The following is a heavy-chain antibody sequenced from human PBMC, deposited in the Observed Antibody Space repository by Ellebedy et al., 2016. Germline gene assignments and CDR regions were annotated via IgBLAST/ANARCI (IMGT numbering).Heavy chain of an antibody. Sequence: GGSLRLSCAASGFTFSDYYMSWIRQAPGKGLEWVSYINSGSTIYYADSVKGRFTISRDNAKNSLNLEMNSLRAEDTAVYYCAREALYSSGWYYFDCWGQGTLVTVSS. CDR2: INSGSTI. V-gene: IGHV3-11*04. J-gene: IGHJ4*02. D-gene: IGHD6-19*01. CDR1: GFTFSDYY. CDR3: AREALYSSGWYYFDC.